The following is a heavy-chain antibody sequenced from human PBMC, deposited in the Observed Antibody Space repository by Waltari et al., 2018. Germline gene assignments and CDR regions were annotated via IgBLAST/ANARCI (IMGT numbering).Heavy chain of an antibody. D-gene: IGHD3-16*01. CDR3: AKEDFGGVDH. CDR2: VIYSGGTT. V-gene: IGHV3-23*03. J-gene: IGHJ5*02. Sequence: EVQLLESGGGLVQPGGSLRLSCAASGFTFNNYAMSWVRQATGKGLEWVSVIYSGGTTYYADSVKGRFTIARDNSKNTLYLQMNSLRPEDTAVYHCAKEDFGGVDHWGQGTLVTVSS. CDR1: GFTFNNYA.